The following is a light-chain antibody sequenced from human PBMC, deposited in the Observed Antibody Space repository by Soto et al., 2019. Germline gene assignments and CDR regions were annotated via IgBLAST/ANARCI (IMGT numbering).Light chain of an antibody. CDR2: AAS. CDR3: QQLVSYPQ. CDR1: QVIGIY. Sequence: DIQLTQSPSFLSASIGDRVTITCRASQVIGIYLAWYQQKPGKALNLLISAASTLQSGVPSRFSGSGSGTEFTLTISSLQPEDFATYYCQQLVSYPQFGGGTKVEIK. J-gene: IGKJ4*02. V-gene: IGKV1-9*01.